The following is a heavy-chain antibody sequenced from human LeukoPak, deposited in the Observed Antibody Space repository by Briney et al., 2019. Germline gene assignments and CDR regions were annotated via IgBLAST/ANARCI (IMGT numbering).Heavy chain of an antibody. CDR2: IYYSGYT. D-gene: IGHD4-17*01. CDR1: GGSISSNIYY. J-gene: IGHJ5*02. V-gene: IGHV4-39*01. CDR3: ARSYGHYGWFDP. Sequence: PSETLSLTCTVSGGSISSNIYYWGWIRQPPGKGLEWIGSIYYSGYTYYNPSLRSRVTISVYTSKNQFSLKVSYVTAADSAVYYCARSYGHYGWFDPWGQGTLVTVSS.